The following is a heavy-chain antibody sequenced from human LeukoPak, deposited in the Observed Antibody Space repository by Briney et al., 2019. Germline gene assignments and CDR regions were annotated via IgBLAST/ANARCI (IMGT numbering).Heavy chain of an antibody. V-gene: IGHV4-34*01. D-gene: IGHD5-24*01. CDR2: INHSGST. J-gene: IGHJ4*02. CDR1: GGSFSGYY. Sequence: PSETLSLTCAVYGGSFSGYYWSWIRQPPGKGLEWIGEINHSGSTNYNPSLKSRVTISVDTSKNQLSLKLSSVTAADPAVYYCAREGRDGYNSFDYWGQGTLVTVSS. CDR3: AREGRDGYNSFDY.